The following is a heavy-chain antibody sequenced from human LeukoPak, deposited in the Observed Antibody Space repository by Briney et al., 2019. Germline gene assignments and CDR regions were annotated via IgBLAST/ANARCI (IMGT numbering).Heavy chain of an antibody. CDR1: GFTVSSNY. Sequence: PGESLRLSCAASGFTVSSNYMSWVRQAPGKGLEWVSGISGSGGSTFYADSVKGRFTISRDNSKNTLYLQMNSLRAEDTAVYYCARQIHFIVGATSGAFDYRGQGTLVTVSS. D-gene: IGHD1-26*01. CDR3: ARQIHFIVGATSGAFDY. V-gene: IGHV3-66*04. CDR2: ISGSGGST. J-gene: IGHJ4*02.